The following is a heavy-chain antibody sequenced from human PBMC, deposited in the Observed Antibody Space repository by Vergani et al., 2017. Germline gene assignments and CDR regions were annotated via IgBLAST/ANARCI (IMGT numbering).Heavy chain of an antibody. CDR2: ISGSGGST. V-gene: IGHV3-23*01. CDR3: ARGGGVVVTKSWFDP. D-gene: IGHD3-22*01. Sequence: EVQLLESGGGLVQPGGSLRLSCAASGFTFSSYAMSWVRQAPGKGLEWGSAISGSGGSTYYADSVKGRFTISRDNSKNTLYHQMNSLRGEDTAVYYCARGGGVVVTKSWFDPWGQGTLVTVSS. CDR1: GFTFSSYA. J-gene: IGHJ5*02.